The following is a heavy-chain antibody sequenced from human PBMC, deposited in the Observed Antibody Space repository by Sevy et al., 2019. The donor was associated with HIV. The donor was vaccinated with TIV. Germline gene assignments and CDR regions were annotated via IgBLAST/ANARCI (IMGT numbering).Heavy chain of an antibody. Sequence: GGSLRLSCAASGFTFSSYGMHWVRQAPGKGLEWVALIWYDGSNKYYADSVKGRFTISRDNSKNMLYLQMNSLRAEDTAVYFCARERSWLDAFNIWGQGTVVTVSS. CDR1: GFTFSSYG. V-gene: IGHV3-33*01. CDR3: ARERSWLDAFNI. J-gene: IGHJ3*02. D-gene: IGHD6-19*01. CDR2: IWYDGSNK.